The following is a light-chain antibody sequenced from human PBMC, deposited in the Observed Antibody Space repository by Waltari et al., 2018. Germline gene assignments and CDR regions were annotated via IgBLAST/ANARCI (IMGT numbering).Light chain of an antibody. CDR2: GKN. Sequence: SSELTQDPAVSVALGQTVRITCQGDSLRSYYASWYQQKPGQAPVLVIYGKNNRPSGTPDRFSGSSAGNTASLTITGAQAEDEADDYCISRDSSSNHHVVFGGGTKLTVL. V-gene: IGLV3-19*01. CDR3: ISRDSSSNHHVV. J-gene: IGLJ2*01. CDR1: SLRSYY.